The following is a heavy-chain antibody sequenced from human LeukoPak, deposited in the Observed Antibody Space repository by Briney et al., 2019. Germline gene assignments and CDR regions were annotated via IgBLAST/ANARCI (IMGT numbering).Heavy chain of an antibody. J-gene: IGHJ6*03. D-gene: IGHD1-26*01. CDR3: ARHGRWELPYYYMDV. CDR2: IYPGDSDT. V-gene: IGHV5-51*01. Sequence: GESLKISCKGSGYSFTSYWVGWVRQMPGKGLEWMGIIYPGDSDTRYSPSFQGQVTISADKSISTAYLQWSSLKASDTAMYYCARHGRWELPYYYMDVWGKGTTVTVSS. CDR1: GYSFTSYW.